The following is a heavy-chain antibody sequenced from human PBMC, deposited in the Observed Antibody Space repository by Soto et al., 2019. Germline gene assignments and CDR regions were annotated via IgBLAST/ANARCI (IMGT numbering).Heavy chain of an antibody. V-gene: IGHV3-48*01. CDR3: ARGLSILLFDY. CDR2: ISSSSSTI. D-gene: IGHD2-2*01. Sequence: LRLSCAASGFTFSSYSMNWVRQAPGKGLEWVSYISSSSSTIYYADSVKGRFTISRDNSKNTLYLQMNSLRAEDTAVYYCARGLSILLFDYWGQGTLVTVSS. J-gene: IGHJ4*02. CDR1: GFTFSSYS.